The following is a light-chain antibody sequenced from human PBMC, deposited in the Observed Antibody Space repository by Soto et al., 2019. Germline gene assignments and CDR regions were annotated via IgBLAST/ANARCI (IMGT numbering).Light chain of an antibody. CDR1: SSNIGSDF. V-gene: IGLV1-51*02. J-gene: IGLJ2*01. CDR3: GAWDMGRSGGV. CDR2: EDN. Sequence: QSVLTQPPSVSAAPGQKVTISCSGSSSNIGSDFVSWYQQLPGTAPKLLIHEDNKRPSGIPDRFSGSKSGTSATLGITGLQTGDEADYYCGAWDMGRSGGVFGGGTKLTVL.